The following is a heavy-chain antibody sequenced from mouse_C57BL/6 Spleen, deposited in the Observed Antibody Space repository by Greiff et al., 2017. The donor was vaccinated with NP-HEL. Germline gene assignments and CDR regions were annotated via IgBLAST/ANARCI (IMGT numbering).Heavy chain of an antibody. D-gene: IGHD1-1*01. J-gene: IGHJ2*01. CDR3: ARSGVITTVVDFDY. Sequence: QVQLQQSGPELVKPGTSVKISCKASGYAFSSSWMNWVKQRPGKGLEWIGRLYPGDGDTNYNGKFKGKATLTADKSSSTAYMQLSSLTSEDSAVYFCARSGVITTVVDFDYWGQGTTLTVSS. V-gene: IGHV1-82*01. CDR2: LYPGDGDT. CDR1: GYAFSSSW.